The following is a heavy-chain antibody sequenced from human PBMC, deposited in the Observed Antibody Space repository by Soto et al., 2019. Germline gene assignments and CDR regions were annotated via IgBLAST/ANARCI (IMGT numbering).Heavy chain of an antibody. CDR2: IIPILGIA. CDR3: ARLRDGYNFGGMDV. J-gene: IGHJ6*02. CDR1: GGTFSSYT. V-gene: IGHV1-69*02. D-gene: IGHD5-12*01. Sequence: QVQLVQSGAEVKKPGSSVKVSCKASGGTFSSYTISWVRQAPGQGLEWMGRIIPILGIANYAQKFQGRVTITADKSTSTAYMVLSSLRSEDTAVYYCARLRDGYNFGGMDVWGQGTTVTVSS.